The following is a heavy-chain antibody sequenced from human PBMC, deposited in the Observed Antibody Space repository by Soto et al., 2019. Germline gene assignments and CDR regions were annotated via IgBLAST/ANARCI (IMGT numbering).Heavy chain of an antibody. CDR3: ARIHRPYLATAMGPIYYYYGMDV. CDR1: GFSLSTSGMC. V-gene: IGHV2-70*01. Sequence: SGPTLVNPTQTLTLTCTFSGFSLSTSGMCVSWIRQPPGKALEWLALIDWDDDKYYSTSLKTSLTISKDTSKNQVVLTMTNMDPVDTATYYCARIHRPYLATAMGPIYYYYGMDVWGQGTTVTVSS. D-gene: IGHD5-18*01. CDR2: IDWDDDK. J-gene: IGHJ6*02.